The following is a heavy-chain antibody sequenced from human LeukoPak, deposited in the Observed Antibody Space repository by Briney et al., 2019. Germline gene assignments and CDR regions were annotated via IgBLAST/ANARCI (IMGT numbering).Heavy chain of an antibody. D-gene: IGHD3-10*01. CDR2: ITPIFDTA. J-gene: IGHJ3*02. V-gene: IGHV1-69*01. CDR1: GGTFSSYT. Sequence: SVKVSCKASGGTFSSYTISWVRQAPGQGLEWMGGITPIFDTANYAQKFQGRVTITADESTSTAYMELSSLRSEDTAVYYCARGFRFGESNTDAFDIWGQGTMVTVSS. CDR3: ARGFRFGESNTDAFDI.